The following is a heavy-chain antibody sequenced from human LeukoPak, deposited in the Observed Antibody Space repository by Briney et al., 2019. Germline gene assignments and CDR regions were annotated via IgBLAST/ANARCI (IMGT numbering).Heavy chain of an antibody. J-gene: IGHJ6*02. D-gene: IGHD2-2*01. Sequence: GGSLTLSCPASGFTFDDCAMQWVRQAPGKGLEGVSGISWNSGSIGYADSVKGRFTISRDNAKNSLYLQMNSLRAEDTALYYCAKMPHYYYYGMDVWGQGTTVTVSS. CDR3: AKMPHYYYYGMDV. CDR2: ISWNSGSI. CDR1: GFTFDDCA. V-gene: IGHV3-9*01.